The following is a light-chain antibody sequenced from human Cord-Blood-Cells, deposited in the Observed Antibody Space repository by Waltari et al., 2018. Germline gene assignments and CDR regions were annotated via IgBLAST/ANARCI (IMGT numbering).Light chain of an antibody. V-gene: IGKV1-39*01. J-gene: IGKJ4*02. CDR1: QSISSY. Sequence: DIQTTQSPSSLSASVGDRFTIPCRASQSISSYLNWYHPKPGKAPKLLIYAASSLQSGVPSSFGGSGSGTDFTLTISSLQPEEFATYYCQQSYSTPPLTFGGGTKVEIK. CDR3: QQSYSTPPLT. CDR2: AAS.